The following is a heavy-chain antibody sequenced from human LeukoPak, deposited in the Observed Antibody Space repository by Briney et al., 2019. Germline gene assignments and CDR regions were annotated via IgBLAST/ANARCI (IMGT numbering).Heavy chain of an antibody. CDR3: ARHLTVYYFDY. D-gene: IGHD4-17*01. Sequence: SETLSLTCTVSGGSISSSSYYWGWIRQPPGKGLEWIGSIYDSGSTSYNPSLKSRVTISVDTSKTQFSLKLSYVTAADTAVYYCARHLTVYYFDYWGQGTLVTVSS. V-gene: IGHV4-39*01. J-gene: IGHJ4*02. CDR1: GGSISSSSYY. CDR2: IYDSGST.